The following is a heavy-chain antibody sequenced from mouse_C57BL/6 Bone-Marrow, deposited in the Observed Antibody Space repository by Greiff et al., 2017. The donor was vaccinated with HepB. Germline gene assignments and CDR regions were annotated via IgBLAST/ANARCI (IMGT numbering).Heavy chain of an antibody. J-gene: IGHJ3*01. Sequence: QVQLQQPGAELVKPGASVKMSCKASGYTFTSYWITWVKQRPGQGLEWIGDIYPGSGSTNYNEKFKSKATLPVDTSSSTAYMQLSSLTSEDSAVYYCARDSTSTVVAPGFAYWGQGTLVTVSA. CDR1: GYTFTSYW. V-gene: IGHV1-55*01. CDR3: ARDSTSTVVAPGFAY. D-gene: IGHD1-1*01. CDR2: IYPGSGST.